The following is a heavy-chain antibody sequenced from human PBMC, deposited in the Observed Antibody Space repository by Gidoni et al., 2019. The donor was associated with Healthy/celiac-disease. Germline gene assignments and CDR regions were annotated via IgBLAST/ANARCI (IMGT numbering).Heavy chain of an antibody. V-gene: IGHV4-38-2*02. CDR1: GYSISSGYY. J-gene: IGHJ4*02. Sequence: QVQLQESGPGLVKPSETRSLTCAVSGYSISSGYYWGWIRQPPGKGLEWIGSIYHSGSTYYNPSLKSRVTISVDTSKNQFSLKLSSVTAADTAVYYCARDWGWESAMGYWGQGTLVTVSS. D-gene: IGHD1-26*01. CDR2: IYHSGST. CDR3: ARDWGWESAMGY.